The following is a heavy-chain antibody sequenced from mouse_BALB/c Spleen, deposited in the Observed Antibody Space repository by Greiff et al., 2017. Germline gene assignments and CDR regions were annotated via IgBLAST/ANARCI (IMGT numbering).Heavy chain of an antibody. J-gene: IGHJ3*01. D-gene: IGHD2-3*01. V-gene: IGHV3-8*02. Sequence: EVKVEESGPSLVKPSQTLSLTCSVTGDSITSGYWNWIRKFPGNKLEYMGYISYSGSTYYNPSLKSRISITRDTSKNQYYLQLNSVTTEDTATYYCARDDGYYVPGFAYWGQGTLVTVSA. CDR2: ISYSGST. CDR3: ARDDGYYVPGFAY. CDR1: GDSITSGY.